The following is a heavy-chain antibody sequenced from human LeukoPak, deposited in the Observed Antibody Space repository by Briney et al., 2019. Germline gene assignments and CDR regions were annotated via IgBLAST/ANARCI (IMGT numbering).Heavy chain of an antibody. CDR1: GFTFSSYE. D-gene: IGHD3-9*01. CDR2: ISSSGSTI. V-gene: IGHV3-48*03. Sequence: GGSLRLSCAASGFTFSSYEMNWVRQAPGKGLEWVSYISSSGSTIYYADSVKGRFTISRDNAKNSLYLQMNSLRAEDTAVYYCARAVDGYYDILTGYYTFDYWGQGTLVTVSS. CDR3: ARAVDGYYDILTGYYTFDY. J-gene: IGHJ4*02.